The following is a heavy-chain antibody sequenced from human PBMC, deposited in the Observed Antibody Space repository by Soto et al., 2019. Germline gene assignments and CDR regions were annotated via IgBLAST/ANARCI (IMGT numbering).Heavy chain of an antibody. J-gene: IGHJ4*02. V-gene: IGHV1-69*06. D-gene: IGHD3-22*01. CDR3: ARILTYYYDSIGYNFDY. CDR2: IIPIFGTA. Sequence: SVKVSCKASGGTFSSYAISWVRQAPGQGLEWMGGIIPIFGTANYAQKFQGRVTITADKSTSTAYMELSSLRSEDTAVYYCARILTYYYDSIGYNFDYWGQGTLVTVSS. CDR1: GGTFSSYA.